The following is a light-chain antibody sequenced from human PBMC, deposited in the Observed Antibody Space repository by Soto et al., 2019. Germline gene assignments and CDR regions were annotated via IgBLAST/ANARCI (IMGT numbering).Light chain of an antibody. CDR3: AAWDDSLSGVV. V-gene: IGLV1-47*01. CDR1: SSNIGSNY. J-gene: IGLJ2*01. Sequence: QLVLTQPPSASGTPGQRVTISCSGSSSNIGSNYVYWYQQLPGTVPQLLIYRNNERPSGVPDRFSGSKSGTSASLAISGLRSEDEADYYCAAWDDSLSGVVFGGGTKLTVL. CDR2: RNN.